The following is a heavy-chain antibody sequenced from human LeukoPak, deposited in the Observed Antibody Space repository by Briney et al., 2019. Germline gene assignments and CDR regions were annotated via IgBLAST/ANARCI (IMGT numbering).Heavy chain of an antibody. CDR3: ARHVASSTWSTFDY. Sequence: GESLKISCQGSGYSFTSLWIGWVRQTPEEGLEWMGIIYPGDSQIKYSSSFQGQVTISVDKSISTAYLQWSSLKASDTAIYYCARHVASSTWSTFDYWGQGTPVTVSS. CDR2: IYPGDSQI. J-gene: IGHJ4*02. V-gene: IGHV5-51*01. D-gene: IGHD6-13*01. CDR1: GYSFTSLW.